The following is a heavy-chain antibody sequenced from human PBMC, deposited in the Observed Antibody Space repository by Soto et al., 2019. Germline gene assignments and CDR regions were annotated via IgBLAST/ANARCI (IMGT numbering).Heavy chain of an antibody. D-gene: IGHD1-26*01. CDR3: ARHRFGRGGSYYVLVP. Sequence: SATLSLTCRVSGYSISISSYYLGWIRQPPGKGLEWIGSIYYSGSTYYNPSLKSRVTISVDTSKNQFSLKLSSVTAADTAVYYCARHRFGRGGSYYVLVPWGQGTLVTAPQ. J-gene: IGHJ5*02. V-gene: IGHV4-39*01. CDR1: GYSISISSYY. CDR2: IYYSGST.